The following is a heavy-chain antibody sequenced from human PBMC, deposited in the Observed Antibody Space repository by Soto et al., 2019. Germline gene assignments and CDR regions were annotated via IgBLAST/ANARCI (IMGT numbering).Heavy chain of an antibody. Sequence: SETLSLTCAVYGGSFSGYYWSWIRQPPGKGLEWIGEINHSGSTNYNPSLKSRVTISVDTSKNQFSLKLSSVTAADTAVYYCAREIIGIMDAFDIWGQGTMVTVSS. CDR3: AREIIGIMDAFDI. J-gene: IGHJ3*02. CDR1: GGSFSGYY. D-gene: IGHD2-8*01. CDR2: INHSGST. V-gene: IGHV4-34*01.